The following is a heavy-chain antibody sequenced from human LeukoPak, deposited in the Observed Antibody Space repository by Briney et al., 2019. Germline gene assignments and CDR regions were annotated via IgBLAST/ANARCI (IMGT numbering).Heavy chain of an antibody. CDR3: AREVGHYDFWSADEWRWFDP. CDR2: IYTSGGT. Sequence: SETLSLTCTVSGGSISSYYWSWIRQPAGKGLEWIGRIYTSGGTNYNPSLKSRVTMSVDTSKNQFSLKLSSVTDADTAVYYCAREVGHYDFWSADEWRWFDPWGQGTLVTVSS. CDR1: GGSISSYY. V-gene: IGHV4-4*07. J-gene: IGHJ5*02. D-gene: IGHD3-3*01.